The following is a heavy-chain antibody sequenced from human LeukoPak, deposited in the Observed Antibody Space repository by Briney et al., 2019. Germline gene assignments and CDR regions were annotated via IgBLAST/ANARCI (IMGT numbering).Heavy chain of an antibody. J-gene: IGHJ4*02. CDR2: ISYDGSNI. CDR1: GFDFNNYV. Sequence: PGGSLRLSCAASGFDFNNYVMHWVRQAPGKGLEWVAVISYDGSNIYYSDSVKGRFTISRDNSKNTLYLQMNSLRAEDTAVYYCARDTPGVEVAVDYWGQGTLVTVSS. V-gene: IGHV3-30*04. CDR3: ARDTPGVEVAVDY. D-gene: IGHD6-19*01.